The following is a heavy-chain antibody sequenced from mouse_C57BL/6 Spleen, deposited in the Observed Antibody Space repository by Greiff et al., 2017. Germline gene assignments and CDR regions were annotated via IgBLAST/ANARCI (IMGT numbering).Heavy chain of an antibody. CDR3: TIGSPALYFDY. CDR2: IDPEDGDT. Sequence: EVQLQQSGAELVRPGASVKLSCTASGFNIKDYYMHWVKQRPEQGLEWIGRIDPEDGDTEYAPKFQGKATMIADTSSNTAYLQLSSLTSEDTAVYYCTIGSPALYFDYWGQGTTLTVSS. V-gene: IGHV14-1*01. D-gene: IGHD1-2*01. CDR1: GFNIKDYY. J-gene: IGHJ2*01.